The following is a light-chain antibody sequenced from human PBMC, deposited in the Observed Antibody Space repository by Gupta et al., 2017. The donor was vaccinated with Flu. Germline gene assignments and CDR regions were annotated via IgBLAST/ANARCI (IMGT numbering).Light chain of an antibody. Sequence: QSALTQPPSVSGCPGQSLTISSSRTSSDVGGYNYVSWYQQHPGKAPKLMIYEVSNRPSGGSNRFSGSKSGNTASLTISGRQAEDEADYYCSSYTSSSTLYVFGTGTKVTVL. CDR3: SSYTSSSTLYV. CDR2: EVS. CDR1: SSDVGGYNY. V-gene: IGLV2-14*01. J-gene: IGLJ1*01.